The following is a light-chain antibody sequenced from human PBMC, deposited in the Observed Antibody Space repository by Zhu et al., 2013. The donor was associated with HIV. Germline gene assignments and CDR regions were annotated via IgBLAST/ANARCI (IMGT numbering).Light chain of an antibody. J-gene: IGKJ4*01. Sequence: EIVMTQSPATLSVSPGKRATFSCRASQSVGSSLAWYQQKPGQAPRLLIFGASTRATGIPARFSGSGSGTDFTLTINNLEPEDFAVYYCQQYGNSPLSFGGGTNVEIK. CDR1: QSVGSS. V-gene: IGKV3-15*01. CDR3: QQYGNSPLS. CDR2: GAS.